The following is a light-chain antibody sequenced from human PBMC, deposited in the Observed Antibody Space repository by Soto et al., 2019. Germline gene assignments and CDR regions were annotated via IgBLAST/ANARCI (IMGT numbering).Light chain of an antibody. V-gene: IGLV2-14*01. CDR3: SSFKGTNSFV. Sequence: QSVLTQPASVSGSPGQSITISCSGSGSDIGTYNFVSWYQHHPGRAPKLIISEVANRPSGVSDRFSGSKSGSLASLTISGLQADDEAVYYCSSFKGTNSFVFGTGTKLTVL. CDR1: GSDIGTYNF. J-gene: IGLJ1*01. CDR2: EVA.